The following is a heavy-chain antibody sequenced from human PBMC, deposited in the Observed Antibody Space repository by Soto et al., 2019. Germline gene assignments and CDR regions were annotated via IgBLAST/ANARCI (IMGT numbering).Heavy chain of an antibody. CDR2: IIPIFGTA. V-gene: IGHV1-69*06. J-gene: IGHJ4*02. Sequence: QVQLVQSGAEVKKPGSSVKVSCKASVGTFSSYAISWVRQAPGQGLEWMGGIIPIFGTANYAQKFQGRVTINEDKSTITAYMELSSLRSGDTGVYYCARLEEEYDILTVYPEPGPDYWGQGTLVTVSS. CDR3: ARLEEEYDILTVYPEPGPDY. CDR1: VGTFSSYA. D-gene: IGHD3-9*01.